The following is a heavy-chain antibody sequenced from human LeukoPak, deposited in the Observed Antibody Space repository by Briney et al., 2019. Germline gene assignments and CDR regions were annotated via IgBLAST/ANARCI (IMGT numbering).Heavy chain of an antibody. J-gene: IGHJ4*02. CDR3: ARGRCVLYSSRFDY. V-gene: IGHV1-46*01. CDR1: GYTFTSYY. CDR2: FNPSGGGT. Sequence: ASVKVSCKASGYTFTSYYMHWVRQAPGQGLEWMGMFNPSGGGTTYAQKFQGRVTMTRDTSTSTVYMELSSLRSEDTAVYYCARGRCVLYSSRFDYWARGPVVRFS. D-gene: IGHD2-21*01.